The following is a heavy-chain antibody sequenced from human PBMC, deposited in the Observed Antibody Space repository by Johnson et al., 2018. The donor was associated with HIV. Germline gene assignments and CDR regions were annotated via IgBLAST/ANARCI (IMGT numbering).Heavy chain of an antibody. V-gene: IGHV3-7*01. CDR1: GLTFSSYA. D-gene: IGHD3-9*01. CDR2: INRDGSEK. J-gene: IGHJ3*02. CDR3: GREEGNDILTRGDAFDI. Sequence: VQLVDSGGGLVQPGGSLRLSCAASGLTFSSYALSWVRQAPGKGLEWVANINRDGSEKYYVDSVKCRFTISRDNAEKSLYLQMNSLIAEDTAVYYCGREEGNDILTRGDAFDIWGQGTLVTVSS.